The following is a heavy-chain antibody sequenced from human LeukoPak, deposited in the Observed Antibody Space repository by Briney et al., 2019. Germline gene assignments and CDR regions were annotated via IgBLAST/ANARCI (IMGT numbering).Heavy chain of an antibody. CDR1: GFTFSNYP. D-gene: IGHD5-24*01. CDR3: ATRALNHSRDGD. Sequence: NPGGSLGLSCAASGFTFSNYPMHWVRQPPGKGLEWIGEIYHSGSTNYNPSLKSRVTISVDKSKNQFSLKLSSVTAADTAVYYCATRALNHSRDGDWGQGTLVTVSS. V-gene: IGHV4-4*02. J-gene: IGHJ4*02. CDR2: IYHSGST.